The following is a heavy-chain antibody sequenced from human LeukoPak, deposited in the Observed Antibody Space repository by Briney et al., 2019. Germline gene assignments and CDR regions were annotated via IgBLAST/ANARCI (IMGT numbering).Heavy chain of an antibody. CDR3: ARDGFRGGIQLWLSP. CDR2: IYYSGST. Sequence: SETLSLTCTVSGGSISSSSYYWGWIRQPPGKGPEWIGSIYYSGSTYYNPSLKSRVTISVDTSKNQFSLKLSSVTAADTAVYYCARDGFRGGIQLWLSPWGQGTLVTVSS. J-gene: IGHJ5*02. D-gene: IGHD5-18*01. CDR1: GGSISSSSYY. V-gene: IGHV4-39*07.